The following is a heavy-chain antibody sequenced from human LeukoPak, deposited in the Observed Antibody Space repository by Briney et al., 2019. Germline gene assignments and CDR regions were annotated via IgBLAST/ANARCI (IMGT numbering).Heavy chain of an antibody. V-gene: IGHV3-23*01. J-gene: IGHJ4*02. CDR2: IRGNGVTT. CDR3: ARGRGLPGPLDY. D-gene: IGHD3-10*01. Sequence: GGSLRLSCAASGFTFSSYGMNWVRQAPGKGLEWVSGIRGNGVTTYYADSVKGRFTISRDNSKNTLYLQMSSLGAEDTAVYYCARGRGLPGPLDYWGQGTLVTVSS. CDR1: GFTFSSYG.